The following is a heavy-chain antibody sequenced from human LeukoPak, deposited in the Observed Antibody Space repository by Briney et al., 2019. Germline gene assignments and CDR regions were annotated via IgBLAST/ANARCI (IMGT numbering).Heavy chain of an antibody. D-gene: IGHD4-17*01. V-gene: IGHV4-34*01. J-gene: IGHJ4*02. CDR1: GGSISGYY. CDR2: INHSGNT. Sequence: AETLSLTCAVYGGSISGYYWSWIRQPPGKGLEWIGEINHSGNTNYNASLMSGVTISAETSKNQFSLKLSSVTAADTAVYYWAREGYGDYYFDYWGQGTLVTVSS. CDR3: AREGYGDYYFDY.